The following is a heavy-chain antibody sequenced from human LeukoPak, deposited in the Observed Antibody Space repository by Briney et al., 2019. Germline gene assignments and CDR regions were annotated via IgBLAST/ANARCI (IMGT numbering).Heavy chain of an antibody. V-gene: IGHV4-34*01. CDR3: ARRGRWLQNFDY. CDR1: GGSFSGYY. D-gene: IGHD5-24*01. J-gene: IGHJ4*02. Sequence: PSETLSLTCAVYGGSFSGYYCSWIRQPPGKGLEWIGEINHSGSTNYNPSLKSRVTISVDTSKNQFSLKLSSVTAADTAVYYCARRGRWLQNFDYWGQGTLVTVSS. CDR2: INHSGST.